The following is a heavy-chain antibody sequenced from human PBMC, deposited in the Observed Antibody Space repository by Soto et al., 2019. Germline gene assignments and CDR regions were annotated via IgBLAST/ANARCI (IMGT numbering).Heavy chain of an antibody. D-gene: IGHD3-10*01. CDR3: VRQGFGALHGLVDV. V-gene: IGHV4-59*08. J-gene: IGHJ6*02. CDR2: IDNNGGT. Sequence: QVQLQESGPGLVKPSETLSLTCTVSGDSVSSYKWSWIRQTPGNGLAWIGYIDNNGGTSYNPSLRSRDTMSVDTSPKQFSLRLNSVTAADTAVYYGVRQGFGALHGLVDVWGQWTTVTVSS. CDR1: GDSVSSYK.